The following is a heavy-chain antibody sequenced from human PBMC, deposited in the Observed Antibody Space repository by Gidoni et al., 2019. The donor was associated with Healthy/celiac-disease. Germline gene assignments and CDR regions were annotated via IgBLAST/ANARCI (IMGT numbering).Heavy chain of an antibody. CDR1: GGSISSYY. V-gene: IGHV4-59*01. J-gene: IGHJ3*02. Sequence: QVQLQESGPGLVKPSETLSLTCTVSGGSISSYYWSWIRQPPGKGLEWIGYIYYSGSTNYNPSLKSRVTISVDTSKNQFSLKLSSVTAADTAVYYCARRRKKNCSGGSCYSNGAFDIWGQGTMVTVSS. CDR2: IYYSGST. CDR3: ARRRKKNCSGGSCYSNGAFDI. D-gene: IGHD2-15*01.